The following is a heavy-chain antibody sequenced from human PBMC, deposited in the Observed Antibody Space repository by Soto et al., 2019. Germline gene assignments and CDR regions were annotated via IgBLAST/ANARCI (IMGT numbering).Heavy chain of an antibody. CDR1: GVSIRDYY. CDR3: AKKSAGFWLDP. CDR2: IHSSGYT. D-gene: IGHD3-10*01. J-gene: IGHJ5*02. V-gene: IGHV4-59*01. Sequence: SETLSLTCTVSGVSIRDYYWIWIRQAPGKGLDWIGYIHSSGYTNYNPSLKSRVVMSIDTSKNLFSLKLSSVTAADTAVYYCAKKSAGFWLDPWGQGTLVTVYS.